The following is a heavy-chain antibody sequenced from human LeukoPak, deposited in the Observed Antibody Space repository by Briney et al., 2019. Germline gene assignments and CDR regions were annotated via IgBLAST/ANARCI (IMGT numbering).Heavy chain of an antibody. CDR2: IYTSGST. J-gene: IGHJ6*02. CDR3: ASTSRSITIFGVVTRHYYYGMDV. CDR1: GGSIRSGSYY. Sequence: SETLSLTCTVSGGSIRSGSYYWSWIRQPAGKGLEWIGRIYTSGSTNYNPSLKSRVTISVDTSKNQFSLKLSSVTAADMAVYYCASTSRSITIFGVVTRHYYYGMDVRGQGTTVTVSS. D-gene: IGHD3-3*01. V-gene: IGHV4-61*02.